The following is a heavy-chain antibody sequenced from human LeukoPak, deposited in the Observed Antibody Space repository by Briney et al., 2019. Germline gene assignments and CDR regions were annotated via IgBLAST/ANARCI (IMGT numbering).Heavy chain of an antibody. V-gene: IGHV3-7*01. Sequence: PGGSLRLSCAASGFTFSSYWMTWVRQAPGKGREWVANIKEDGGEGYYVDSVKGRFTVSRDNAKNSLYLQLTSLRAEDTAVYYCATRYCTISACRASSYKSFDVWGKGTTVTVSS. D-gene: IGHD2-8*01. CDR3: ATRYCTISACRASSYKSFDV. CDR2: IKEDGGEG. J-gene: IGHJ6*04. CDR1: GFTFSSYW.